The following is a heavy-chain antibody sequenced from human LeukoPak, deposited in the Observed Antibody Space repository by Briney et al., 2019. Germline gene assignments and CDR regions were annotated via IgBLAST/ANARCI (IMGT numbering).Heavy chain of an antibody. Sequence: GGSLRLSCAASGFTFSSYAMHWVRQAPGKGLEWVAVISYDGSNKYYADSAKGRFIISRDNSKNTLYLQMNSLRAEDTAVYYCAKAGIAVPATPEYCGQGTQVTVSS. CDR1: GFTFSSYA. CDR3: AKAGIAVPATPEY. J-gene: IGHJ4*02. CDR2: ISYDGSNK. D-gene: IGHD6-19*01. V-gene: IGHV3-30*07.